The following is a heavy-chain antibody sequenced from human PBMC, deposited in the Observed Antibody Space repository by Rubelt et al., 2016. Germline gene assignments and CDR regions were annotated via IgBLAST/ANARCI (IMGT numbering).Heavy chain of an antibody. CDR2: ISAYNGNT. J-gene: IGHJ5*02. D-gene: IGHD6-13*01. V-gene: IGHV1-18*01. CDR1: GYTFTSYG. CDR3: ASMYSSSWYRGWFDP. Sequence: QVQLVQSGAEVKKPGASVKVSCKASGYTFTSYGISWVRQAPGQGLERMGWISAYNGNTNYAQKRQGRVTMTTDTSTSTAYMELRSLRSDDTAVYYCASMYSSSWYRGWFDPWGQGTLVTVSS.